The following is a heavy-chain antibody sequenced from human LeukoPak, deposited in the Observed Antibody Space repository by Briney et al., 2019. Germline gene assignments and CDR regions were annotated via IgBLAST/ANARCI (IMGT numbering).Heavy chain of an antibody. CDR1: GGSFSGYY. V-gene: IGHV4-34*01. CDR2: INHSGST. D-gene: IGHD5-24*01. J-gene: IGHJ4*02. CDR3: ASGEMATILFDY. Sequence: SETLSLTCAVYGGSFSGYYWSWIRQPPGKGLEWIGEINHSGSTNYNPSLKSRVTISVDTSKNQFSLKLSSVTAADTAVYYCASGEMATILFDYWGQGTLVTVSS.